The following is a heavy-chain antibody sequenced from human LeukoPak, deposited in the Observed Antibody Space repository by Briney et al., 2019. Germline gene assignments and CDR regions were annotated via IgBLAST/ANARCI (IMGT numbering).Heavy chain of an antibody. CDR1: GFTFDDYG. Sequence: PGGSLRLSCAASGFTFDDYGMSWVRQAPGKGLEWVSGINWNGGSTGYADSVKGRFTISRDNAKNSLYLQMYSLRAEDTALYYCAREGALVGATGAFDYWGQGTLVTVSS. CDR2: INWNGGST. V-gene: IGHV3-20*04. J-gene: IGHJ4*02. D-gene: IGHD1-26*01. CDR3: AREGALVGATGAFDY.